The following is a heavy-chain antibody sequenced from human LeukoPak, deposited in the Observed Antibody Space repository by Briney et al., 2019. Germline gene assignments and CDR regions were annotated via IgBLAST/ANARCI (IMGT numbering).Heavy chain of an antibody. D-gene: IGHD1-26*01. Sequence: SETLSLTCTVPGGSITSYYWSWIRQPAGKGLEWIGRIYTSGSTTYNSSLKSRVTISLDTSKNHFSLRLSSVTAADTAVYYCARDREVGAKGYYFDYWGQGTLVTVSS. CDR3: ARDREVGAKGYYFDY. V-gene: IGHV4-4*07. CDR2: IYTSGST. CDR1: GGSITSYY. J-gene: IGHJ4*02.